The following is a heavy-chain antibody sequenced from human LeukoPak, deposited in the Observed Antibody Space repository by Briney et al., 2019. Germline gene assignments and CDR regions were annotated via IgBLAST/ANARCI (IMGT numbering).Heavy chain of an antibody. J-gene: IGHJ5*02. CDR1: GGSISSYY. Sequence: PSETLSLTCTVSGGSISSYYWSWIRQPAEKGLEWIGRIYTSGSTNYNPSLKSRVTMSVDTSKNQFSLKLSSVTAADTAVYYCARDLISSSSLINFDPWGQGTLVTVSS. V-gene: IGHV4-4*07. CDR3: ARDLISSSSLINFDP. CDR2: IYTSGST. D-gene: IGHD6-6*01.